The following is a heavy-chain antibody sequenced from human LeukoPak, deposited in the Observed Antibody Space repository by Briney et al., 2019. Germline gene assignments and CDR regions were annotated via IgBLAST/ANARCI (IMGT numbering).Heavy chain of an antibody. Sequence: GASVKVSCKASGYTFTSYYMHWVRQAPGQGLEWMGIINPSGGSTSYAQKFQGRVTMTRDMSTSTVYMELSSLRSEDMAVYYCARDKGEYYFDYWGQGTLVTVSS. V-gene: IGHV1-46*01. J-gene: IGHJ4*02. CDR2: INPSGGST. D-gene: IGHD3-10*01. CDR3: ARDKGEYYFDY. CDR1: GYTFTSYY.